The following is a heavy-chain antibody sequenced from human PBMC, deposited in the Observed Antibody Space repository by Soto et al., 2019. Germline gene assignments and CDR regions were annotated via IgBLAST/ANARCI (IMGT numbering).Heavy chain of an antibody. CDR2: IIPIFGTT. V-gene: IGHV1-69*01. CDR3: ARDAIFGVVIRGIDYYCGMDV. D-gene: IGHD3-3*01. CDR1: GGTFSNYA. Sequence: QVQLVQSGAEVKKPGSSVKVSCKASGGTFSNYAISWVRQAPGQGLEWMGGIIPIFGTTNYAQKFQGRVTITADESTSTAYMELSSLRSEDTAVYYCARDAIFGVVIRGIDYYCGMDVWGQGTTVTVSS. J-gene: IGHJ6*02.